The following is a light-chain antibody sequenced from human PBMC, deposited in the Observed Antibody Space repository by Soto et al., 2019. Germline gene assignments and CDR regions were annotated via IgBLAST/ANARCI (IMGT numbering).Light chain of an antibody. Sequence: SSELTQPPSVSGFPGQTARITCSGEALPKQYAYWYQQKPCQALVLVIYKDSEWPSGLPERFSGSSSGTTVTLTISGVQAEDEAEYYCQSADSSGIYQVFGTGTKLTVL. CDR1: ALPKQY. CDR3: QSADSSGIYQV. CDR2: KDS. V-gene: IGLV3-25*02. J-gene: IGLJ1*01.